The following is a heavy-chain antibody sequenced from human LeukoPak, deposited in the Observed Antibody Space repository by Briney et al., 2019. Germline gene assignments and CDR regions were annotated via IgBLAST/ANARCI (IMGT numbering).Heavy chain of an antibody. CDR1: GGSIGSSSYY. CDR2: IYYSGST. D-gene: IGHD1-26*01. J-gene: IGHJ4*02. V-gene: IGHV4-39*01. Sequence: PSETLSLTCTVSGGSIGSSSYYWGWIRQPPGKGLEWIGSIYYSGSTYYNPSLKSRVTISVDTSKNQFSLKLSSVTAADTAVYYCARQVVGATDYFDYWGQGTLVTVSS. CDR3: ARQVVGATDYFDY.